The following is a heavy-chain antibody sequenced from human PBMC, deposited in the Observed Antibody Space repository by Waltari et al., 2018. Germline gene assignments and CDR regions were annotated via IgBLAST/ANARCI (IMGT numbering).Heavy chain of an antibody. CDR1: GGSINPNNW. CDR3: ARDSNLVRGVADV. D-gene: IGHD3-10*01. Sequence: QVHLQQSGPGLVKPSGTLSLTCGVSGGSINPNNWWTWVRQSPGKGLEWLGEAYHNGRTNYNPSLKSRVTISVDKSKNQFSLKLKSVTAADTAVYFCARDSNLVRGVADVWGRGTQVTVSS. J-gene: IGHJ4*02. CDR2: AYHNGRT. V-gene: IGHV4-4*02.